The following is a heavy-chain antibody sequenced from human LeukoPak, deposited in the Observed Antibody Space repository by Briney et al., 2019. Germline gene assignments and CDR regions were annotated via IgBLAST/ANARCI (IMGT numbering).Heavy chain of an antibody. V-gene: IGHV3-21*01. CDR1: GFTFSFYS. CDR2: LSSSSSKV. CDR3: TRDGIGPHDF. J-gene: IGHJ4*02. Sequence: GGSLRLSCAASGFTFSFYSMNWVRQAPGKGLEWVSSLSSSSSKVSYVDSVKGRFTISRDNAKNSLYLQMDSLRGEDTAVYYCTRDGIGPHDFWGQGTLVTVSS.